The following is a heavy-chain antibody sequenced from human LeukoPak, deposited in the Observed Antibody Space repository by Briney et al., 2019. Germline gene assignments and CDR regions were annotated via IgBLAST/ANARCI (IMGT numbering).Heavy chain of an antibody. J-gene: IGHJ2*01. V-gene: IGHV3-7*01. CDR2: IKPDEGEK. CDR1: GFTFSRYW. Sequence: GGSLRLSCAASGFTFSRYWMSWVRQAPGKGLEWVANIKPDEGEKYYVDSVKGRFTVSRDNAKNSLYLQMNSLRVEDTAVYYCVRYYTSQSWYFDLWGRGTLVTVSS. CDR3: VRYYTSQSWYFDL. D-gene: IGHD3-10*01.